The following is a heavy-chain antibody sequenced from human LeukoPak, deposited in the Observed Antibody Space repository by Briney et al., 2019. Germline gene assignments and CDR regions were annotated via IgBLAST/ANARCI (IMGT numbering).Heavy chain of an antibody. D-gene: IGHD3-16*01. CDR2: IHYSGST. Sequence: SETLCLTCAVAGYSISTGNHWGWIRQSPEKGLEWIGSIHYSGSTLYNPSLKSRVTISIDTSKNQFSLRLSSVAAADPAVYYCASLGGYQNGNFDFWGQGTLVTVSS. CDR3: ASLGGYQNGNFDF. J-gene: IGHJ4*02. V-gene: IGHV4-38-2*01. CDR1: GYSISTGNH.